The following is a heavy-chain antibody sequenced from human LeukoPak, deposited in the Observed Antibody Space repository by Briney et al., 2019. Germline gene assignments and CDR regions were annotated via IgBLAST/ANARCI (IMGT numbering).Heavy chain of an antibody. CDR1: GDSITSGSYY. V-gene: IGHV4-61*02. CDR2: IYASGIS. Sequence: SETLSLTCTVSGDSITSGSYYWGWIRQPAGKGLEWIVRIYASGISNYNPSLNSRFTISIDTSKNQFSLNLGSVTATDTAIYYCAREFDSWGQGTLVTVSS. CDR3: AREFDS. J-gene: IGHJ4*02.